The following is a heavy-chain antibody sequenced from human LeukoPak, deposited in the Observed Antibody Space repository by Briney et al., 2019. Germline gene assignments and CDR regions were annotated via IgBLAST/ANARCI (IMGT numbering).Heavy chain of an antibody. CDR3: AKEGPEGIAAAGTDY. J-gene: IGHJ4*02. CDR1: GFTFSSYA. Sequence: GRSLRLSCAASGFTFSSYAMHWVRQAPGKGLEWVAVISYDGSNKYYADSVKGRFTISRDNSKNTLYLQMNSLRAEDTAVYYCAKEGPEGIAAAGTDYWGQGTLVTVSS. CDR2: ISYDGSNK. V-gene: IGHV3-30*04. D-gene: IGHD6-13*01.